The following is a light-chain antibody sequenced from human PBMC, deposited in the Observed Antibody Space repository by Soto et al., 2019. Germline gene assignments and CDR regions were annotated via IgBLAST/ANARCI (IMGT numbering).Light chain of an antibody. CDR3: QQYNN. Sequence: EIVMTQSPATLSVSPGERATLSCGASQSVSSNLAWYQQKPGQAPRLLIYGASTRATGIPARFSGSGSGTEFTLTISSLQSEDFAVYYCQQYNNFGQGNKV. CDR1: QSVSSN. CDR2: GAS. V-gene: IGKV3-15*01. J-gene: IGKJ1*01.